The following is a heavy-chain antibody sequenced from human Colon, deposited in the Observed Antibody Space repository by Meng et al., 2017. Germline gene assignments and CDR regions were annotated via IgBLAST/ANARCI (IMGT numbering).Heavy chain of an antibody. CDR3: ARVRRSGDDFDY. V-gene: IGHV4-31*01. D-gene: IGHD1-26*01. J-gene: IGHJ4*02. CDR1: GGSISTGGYY. Sequence: VARTESGPGLVKPSQTLSLTCTVSGGSISTGGYYWSWIRQLPGKGLEWIGYIYYSGSTYYNPSLRSLVSISVDTSKNQFSLRLTSVTAADTAVYYCARVRRSGDDFDYWGQGTLVTVSS. CDR2: IYYSGST.